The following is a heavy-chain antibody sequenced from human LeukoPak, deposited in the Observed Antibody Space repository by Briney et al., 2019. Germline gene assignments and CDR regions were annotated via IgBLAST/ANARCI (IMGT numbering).Heavy chain of an antibody. D-gene: IGHD4/OR15-4a*01. CDR2: IYYSGTT. J-gene: IGHJ6*02. CDR1: GGAISHYY. Sequence: SETLSLTCTVSGGAISHYYWSWIRQPPGKGLEWIGYIYYSGTTNYNPSLKSRVTISVDTSKNQFSLKLNSVTAADTAVYYCAREDPRTKVPEGMDVWGQGTTVTVSS. V-gene: IGHV4-59*01. CDR3: AREDPRTKVPEGMDV.